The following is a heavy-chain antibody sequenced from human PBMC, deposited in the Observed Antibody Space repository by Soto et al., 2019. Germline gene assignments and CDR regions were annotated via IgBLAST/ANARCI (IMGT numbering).Heavy chain of an antibody. Sequence: PSETLSLTCAAYGRSFSDNYWSRIRQPPGKGLEWIGEINHRGSTNYNSSLKSRVHVSIDTSKNQFSLNLISVTAADTPTYYCTRSPLEYGDYVIDYWGKGSLVTVSS. CDR2: INHRGST. D-gene: IGHD4-17*01. V-gene: IGHV4-34*01. CDR1: GRSFSDNY. CDR3: TRSPLEYGDYVIDY. J-gene: IGHJ4*02.